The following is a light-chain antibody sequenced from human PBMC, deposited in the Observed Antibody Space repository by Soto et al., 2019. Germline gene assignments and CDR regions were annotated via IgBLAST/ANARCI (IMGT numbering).Light chain of an antibody. Sequence: EVVFAQSPWTVSLSPRERRTLSCRALQSVSTSFLAWYQQKPGQAPRLLIYGAFSRATGIPDRFSGSGSGTDFTLTISRLEPEDFAVYYCQQYGNSLPITFGQGTRLEIK. CDR2: GAF. CDR1: QSVSTSF. CDR3: QQYGNSLPIT. V-gene: IGKV3-20*01. J-gene: IGKJ5*01.